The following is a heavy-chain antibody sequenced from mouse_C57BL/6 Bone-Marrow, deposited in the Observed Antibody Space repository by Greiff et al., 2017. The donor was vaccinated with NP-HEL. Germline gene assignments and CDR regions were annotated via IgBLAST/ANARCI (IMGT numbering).Heavy chain of an antibody. CDR3: AREEGFYAMDY. CDR1: GYAFSSYW. J-gene: IGHJ4*01. CDR2: IYPGDGDT. V-gene: IGHV1-80*01. Sequence: VQLQESGAELVKPGASVKISCKASGYAFSSYWMNWVKQRPGKGLEWIGQIYPGDGDTNYNGKFKGKATLTADKSSSTAYMQLSSLTSEDSAVYFCAREEGFYAMDYWGQGTSVTVSS.